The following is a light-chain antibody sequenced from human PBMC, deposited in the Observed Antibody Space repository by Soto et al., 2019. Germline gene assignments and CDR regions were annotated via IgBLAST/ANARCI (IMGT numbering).Light chain of an antibody. CDR2: EVS. V-gene: IGLV2-14*01. CDR3: SSLTSNSTLV. J-gene: IGLJ1*01. Sequence: QSALTQPASVSGSPGQSITISCTGTSSDVGGYNFVSWYQQHPGKAPKLMIHEVSNRPSGVSNRFSASKSGNTASLTISGLQAEDEADYYCSSLTSNSTLVFGTGTKVTVL. CDR1: SSDVGGYNF.